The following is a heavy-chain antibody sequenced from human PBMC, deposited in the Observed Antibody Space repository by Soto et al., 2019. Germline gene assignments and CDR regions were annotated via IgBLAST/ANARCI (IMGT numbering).Heavy chain of an antibody. V-gene: IGHV4-28*01. CDR3: ARREIQGPIDY. CDR1: GYSLSRRNK. Sequence: ASEALPLPSTVSGYSLSRRNKRGWLRQPPRKGKEWIGDIYYSGTTYYNPYLKSRVTQSVDTSKNLFFLKLTSLTVVDAAVFYCARREIQGPIDYWGQGTLVTVSS. D-gene: IGHD1-26*01. CDR2: IYYSGTT. J-gene: IGHJ4*02.